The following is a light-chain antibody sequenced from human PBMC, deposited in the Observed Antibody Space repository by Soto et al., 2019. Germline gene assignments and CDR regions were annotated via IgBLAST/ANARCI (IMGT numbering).Light chain of an antibody. V-gene: IGKV3-20*01. CDR1: PSVSNS. CDR2: DAS. Sequence: DSVLTQSPATLSLPPGERATLSCRASPSVSNSLAWYQHKPGQAPRLLIYDASNRATGVPTRFSGSGSGTDFTLTISRLEPEDSAVYYCQQYGSSGTFGQGTKVDIK. CDR3: QQYGSSGT. J-gene: IGKJ1*01.